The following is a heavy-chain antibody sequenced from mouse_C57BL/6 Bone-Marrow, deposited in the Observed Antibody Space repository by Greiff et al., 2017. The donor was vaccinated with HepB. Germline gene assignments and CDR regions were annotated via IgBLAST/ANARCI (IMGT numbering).Heavy chain of an antibody. D-gene: IGHD2-12*01. CDR3: ARSYYSLYYFDY. V-gene: IGHV14-4*01. Sequence: VHVKQSGAELVRPGASVKLSCTASGFIIKDDYMHWVKQRPEQGLEWIGWIDPENGDTEYASKFQGKATITADTSSNTAYLQLSSLTSEDTAVYYCARSYYSLYYFDYWGQGTTLTVSS. CDR2: IDPENGDT. CDR1: GFIIKDDY. J-gene: IGHJ2*01.